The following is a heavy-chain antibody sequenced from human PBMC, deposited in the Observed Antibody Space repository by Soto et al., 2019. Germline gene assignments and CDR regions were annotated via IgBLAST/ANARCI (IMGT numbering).Heavy chain of an antibody. D-gene: IGHD5-18*01. V-gene: IGHV4-39*01. CDR3: ARHSGYNYFYFFDS. Sequence: SETLSLTCTVSGGSISSDSYYWGWIRQSPEKGLEWIGSIYFGGSTYHNPSLKSRVTISVDASKNQFSLKLTSVTAADTSLYYCARHSGYNYFYFFDSWGQGALVTVSS. CDR1: GGSISSDSYY. CDR2: IYFGGST. J-gene: IGHJ4*02.